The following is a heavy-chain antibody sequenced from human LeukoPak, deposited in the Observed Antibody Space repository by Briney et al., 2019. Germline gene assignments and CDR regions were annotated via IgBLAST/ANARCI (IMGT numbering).Heavy chain of an antibody. CDR3: ARTGMVGAADY. J-gene: IGHJ4*02. CDR1: GGSISTSDYN. D-gene: IGHD2-15*01. V-gene: IGHV4-39*01. Sequence: SETLSLTCTVSGGSISTSDYNWGCIRQPPGRGLEWIGSINYSGNTYYNPSLKSRVTISVDTSKNQFSLKLSSVTAADTAVYYCARTGMVGAADYWGQGTLVTVSS. CDR2: INYSGNT.